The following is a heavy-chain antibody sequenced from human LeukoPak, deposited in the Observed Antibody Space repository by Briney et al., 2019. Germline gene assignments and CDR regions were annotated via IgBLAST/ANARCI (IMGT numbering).Heavy chain of an antibody. Sequence: PSETLSLTCTVSGGSISSYYWSWIRQPPGQGLEWIGYISYSGSTNFNPSLKSRVTISVDTSKTQFSLKLSSVTAADTAVYYCAREGTAGTNLNWFDPWGQGTLVTVSS. V-gene: IGHV4-59*01. J-gene: IGHJ5*02. D-gene: IGHD1-1*01. CDR1: GGSISSYY. CDR3: AREGTAGTNLNWFDP. CDR2: ISYSGST.